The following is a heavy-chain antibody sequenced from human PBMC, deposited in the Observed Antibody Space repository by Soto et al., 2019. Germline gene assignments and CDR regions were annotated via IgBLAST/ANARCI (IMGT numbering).Heavy chain of an antibody. V-gene: IGHV1-3*05. D-gene: IGHD3-9*01. J-gene: IGHJ4*02. Sequence: QVQIVQSGPEEKSPGASVKLSCTTSGYIFADYAIHWVRQAPGQGLEWVGWIKADNGDTRYSPKFQGRLIITRDISASTSYMELSALRSADTGVFYCATSDWAWWGRGTLIPVSS. CDR2: IKADNGDT. CDR3: ATSDWAW. CDR1: GYIFADYA.